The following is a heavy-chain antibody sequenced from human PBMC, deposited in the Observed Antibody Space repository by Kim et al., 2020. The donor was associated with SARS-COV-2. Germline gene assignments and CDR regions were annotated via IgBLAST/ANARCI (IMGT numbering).Heavy chain of an antibody. CDR1: GGSISGNNYY. CDR3: ATVGPIVLLPIFANYY. V-gene: IGHV4-39*01. J-gene: IGHJ6*01. Sequence: SETLSLTCTVSGGSISGNNYYWGWIRQPPGKGLEWIGSIYYSGNTYYSPSLKSRLTMSVDPSKNQFSLRLNSVTAADTAVYYCATVGPIVLLPIFANYY. CDR2: IYYSGNT. D-gene: IGHD3-22*01.